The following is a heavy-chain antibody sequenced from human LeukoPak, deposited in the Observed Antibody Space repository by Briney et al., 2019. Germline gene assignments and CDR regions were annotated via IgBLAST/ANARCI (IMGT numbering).Heavy chain of an antibody. CDR2: ISGSGGST. V-gene: IGHV3-23*01. J-gene: IGHJ4*02. CDR3: ANPGIAAAGTGY. D-gene: IGHD6-13*01. Sequence: GGSLRLSCTASGFTFSSYAMSWVRQAPGKGLEWVSAISGSGGSTYYADSVKGRFTISRDNSKNTLYLQMNSLRAEDTAVYYCANPGIAAAGTGYWGQGTLVTVSS. CDR1: GFTFSSYA.